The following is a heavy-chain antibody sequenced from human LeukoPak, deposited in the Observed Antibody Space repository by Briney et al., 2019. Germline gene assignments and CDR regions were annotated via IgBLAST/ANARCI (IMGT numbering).Heavy chain of an antibody. CDR3: ARVGCSAGGCQWMGFDY. CDR2: ISSDGSNT. J-gene: IGHJ4*02. Sequence: GGSLRLSCAASAFTLSSYWMHWVRQAPGKGLVWVSRISSDGSNTRYADSVKGRFTISRDNAKNTLYLQMNSLRAEDTAVYFCARVGCSAGGCQWMGFDYWGQGTLVTVSS. D-gene: IGHD2-15*01. V-gene: IGHV3-74*01. CDR1: AFTLSSYW.